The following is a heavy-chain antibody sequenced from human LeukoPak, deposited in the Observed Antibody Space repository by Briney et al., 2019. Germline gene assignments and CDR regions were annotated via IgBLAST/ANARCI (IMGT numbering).Heavy chain of an antibody. J-gene: IGHJ4*02. CDR2: IRYDGSNK. CDR3: AKAYGYSTSWSLDY. Sequence: PGGSLRLSCAASGFTFSSYGMHWVRQAPGKGLEWVAFIRYDGSNKYYADSVKGRFTISRDNSKNTVYLQMNSLRAEDTAVYYCAKAYGYSTSWSLDYWGQGTLVTVSS. D-gene: IGHD6-13*01. V-gene: IGHV3-30*02. CDR1: GFTFSSYG.